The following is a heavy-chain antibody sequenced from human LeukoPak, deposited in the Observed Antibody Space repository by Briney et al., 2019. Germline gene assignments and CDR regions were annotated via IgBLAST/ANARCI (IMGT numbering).Heavy chain of an antibody. V-gene: IGHV1-18*01. Sequence: ASVKVSCKASGYTFTSYGISWVRQAPGQGLEWMGWISAYNGNTNYAQKLQGRVTMTTDTSTSTAYMELRSLRSDDTAVYYCARSRDMQWLVLYYYYGMDVWGQGTTVTVSS. CDR2: ISAYNGNT. J-gene: IGHJ6*02. D-gene: IGHD6-19*01. CDR1: GYTFTSYG. CDR3: ARSRDMQWLVLYYYYGMDV.